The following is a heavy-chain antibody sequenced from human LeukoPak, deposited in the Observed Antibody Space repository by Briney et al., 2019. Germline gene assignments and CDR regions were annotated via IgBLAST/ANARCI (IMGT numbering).Heavy chain of an antibody. CDR3: ARDMVTTITFDY. J-gene: IGHJ4*02. D-gene: IGHD3-10*01. CDR2: IKQDGTEK. V-gene: IGHV3-7*01. CDR1: GFTVSSNY. Sequence: GGSLRLSCAASGFTVSSNYMSWVRQAPGKGLEWVANIKQDGTEKYYVDSVKGRFTISRDNAKNSLYLQMNSLRAEDTAVYFCARDMVTTITFDYWGQGTLVTVSS.